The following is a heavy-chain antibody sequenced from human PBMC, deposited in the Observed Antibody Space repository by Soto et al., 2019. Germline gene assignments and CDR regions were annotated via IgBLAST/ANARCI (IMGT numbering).Heavy chain of an antibody. V-gene: IGHV4-39*01. D-gene: IGHD3-10*01. CDR2: IFYSGST. J-gene: IGHJ4*02. Sequence: PSETLSLTCTVSGGSISSGGYYWSWIRHHPGKGLEWIGYIFYSGSTYYNPSLKSRVTISVDTSKNQFSLKLSSVTAADTAVYYCARHRWGSGSYSGLLDFWGQGALVTVSS. CDR1: GGSISSGGYY. CDR3: ARHRWGSGSYSGLLDF.